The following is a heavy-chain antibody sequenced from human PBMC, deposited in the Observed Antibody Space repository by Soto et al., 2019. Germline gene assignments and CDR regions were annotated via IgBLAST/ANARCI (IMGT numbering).Heavy chain of an antibody. Sequence: EVQLVESGGGLIQPGGSLRLSCAATGFSVTSNYMSWVRQAPGGGRAWVSLIWPGGTTYYADSVRGRFTVSRDNSNNTVFLQMSSLRADDTAVYYCAKVGDSSDYYPAPIDSWGQGTLVTVSS. CDR2: IWPGGTT. CDR3: AKVGDSSDYYPAPIDS. D-gene: IGHD3-22*01. CDR1: GFSVTSNY. J-gene: IGHJ5*01. V-gene: IGHV3-53*01.